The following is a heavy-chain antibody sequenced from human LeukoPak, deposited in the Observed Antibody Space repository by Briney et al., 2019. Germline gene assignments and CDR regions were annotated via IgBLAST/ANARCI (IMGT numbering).Heavy chain of an antibody. CDR3: ARDKDVYFDY. V-gene: IGHV3-64*04. Sequence: GGSLRLSCSASGFTFSSYAMHWVRQAPGKGLEYVSAISSNGGSTYYADSVKGRITISRDNAKNSLYLQMNSLRVEDTAVYYCARDKDVYFDYWGQGTLVTVSS. CDR1: GFTFSSYA. CDR2: ISSNGGST. J-gene: IGHJ4*02.